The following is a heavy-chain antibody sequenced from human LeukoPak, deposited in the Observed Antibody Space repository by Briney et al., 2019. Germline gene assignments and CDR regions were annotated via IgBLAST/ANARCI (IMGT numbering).Heavy chain of an antibody. CDR1: GGTFSSYA. V-gene: IGHV1-69*04. D-gene: IGHD6-19*01. CDR2: IIPILGIA. J-gene: IGHJ4*02. Sequence: SVKVSCKASGGTFSSYAISWVRQAPGQGLGWMGRIIPILGIANYAQKFQGRVTITADKSTSTAYMELSSLRSEDTAVYYCARFDRAVAGTSFDYWGQGTLVTVSS. CDR3: ARFDRAVAGTSFDY.